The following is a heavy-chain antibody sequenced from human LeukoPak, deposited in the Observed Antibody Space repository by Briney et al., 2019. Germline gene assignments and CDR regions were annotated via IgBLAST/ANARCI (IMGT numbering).Heavy chain of an antibody. Sequence: ASVKVSCKASGYTFTGYYMHWVRQAPGQGLEWMGWINPNSGGTNYAQKFQGRVTMTRDTSISTAYMELSRLRSDDTAVYYCARADYDILTGARLYYMDVWGKGTTVTVSS. CDR2: INPNSGGT. D-gene: IGHD3-9*01. CDR3: ARADYDILTGARLYYMDV. J-gene: IGHJ6*03. V-gene: IGHV1-2*02. CDR1: GYTFTGYY.